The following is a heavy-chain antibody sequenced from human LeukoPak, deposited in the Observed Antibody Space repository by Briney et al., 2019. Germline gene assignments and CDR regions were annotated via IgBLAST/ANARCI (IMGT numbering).Heavy chain of an antibody. Sequence: SETLSLTCTVSGDSVRSSDFYWGWIRQPPGKGLEWIASLYYSGHTFYNPSLTSRLTISVDTSKNHFSLNLTTLTAADTAVYYCAGRKNYAVFGGGAFDLWGQGTMVTVSS. CDR3: AGRKNYAVFGGGAFDL. V-gene: IGHV4-39*02. CDR1: GDSVRSSDFY. J-gene: IGHJ3*01. D-gene: IGHD3-16*01. CDR2: LYYSGHT.